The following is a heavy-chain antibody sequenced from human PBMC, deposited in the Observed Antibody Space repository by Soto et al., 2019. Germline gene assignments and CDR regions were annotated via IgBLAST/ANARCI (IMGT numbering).Heavy chain of an antibody. CDR3: AKTYGFLGGYYFDY. Sequence: QVQLVQSGAEVKKLGASVKVSCEASGYTFTNYYRHWVRQAPGQGLEWMAVINPSGGSTRYAQKFQGRVTMTRDTSTSTVYMELSSLRSDDTAVYYCAKTYGFLGGYYFDYWGQGTLVTVSS. CDR1: GYTFTNYY. V-gene: IGHV1-46*01. D-gene: IGHD3-16*01. CDR2: INPSGGST. J-gene: IGHJ4*02.